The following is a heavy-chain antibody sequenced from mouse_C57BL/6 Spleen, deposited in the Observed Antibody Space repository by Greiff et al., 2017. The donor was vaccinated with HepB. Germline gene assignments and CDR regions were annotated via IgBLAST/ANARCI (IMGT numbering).Heavy chain of an antibody. CDR1: GYTFTSYW. CDR2: INPSNGGT. J-gene: IGHJ2*01. D-gene: IGHD1-1*01. CDR3: AREDLLLRYFDY. V-gene: IGHV1-53*01. Sequence: VQLQQSGTELVKPGASVKLSCKASGYTFTSYWMHWVKQRPGQGLEWIGNINPSNGGTNYNEKFKSKATLTVDKSSSTAYMQLSSLTSEDSAVYYCAREDLLLRYFDYWGQGTTLTVSS.